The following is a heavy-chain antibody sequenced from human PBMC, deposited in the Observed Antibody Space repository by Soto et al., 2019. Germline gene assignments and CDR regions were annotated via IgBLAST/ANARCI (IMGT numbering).Heavy chain of an antibody. D-gene: IGHD2-21*02. CDR3: ARDSIVVVTAGAFDI. CDR2: ISSSSSYI. CDR1: GFIFSTYT. Sequence: PGGSLRLSCAGSGFIFSTYTMNWVRQAPGKGLEWVSSISSSSSYIYYADSVKGRFTISRDNAKNSLYLQMNSLRAEDTAVYYCARDSIVVVTAGAFDIWGQGTMVTVSS. J-gene: IGHJ3*02. V-gene: IGHV3-21*01.